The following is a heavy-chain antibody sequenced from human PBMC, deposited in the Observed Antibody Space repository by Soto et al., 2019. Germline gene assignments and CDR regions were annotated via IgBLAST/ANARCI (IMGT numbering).Heavy chain of an antibody. V-gene: IGHV4-31*03. J-gene: IGHJ6*03. D-gene: IGHD3-3*01. CDR2: IYYSGST. CDR3: ARESFWSGYGGIYYYMDV. Sequence: SETLSLTCTVSGGSISSGGYYWSWIRQHPGKGLEWIGYIYYSGSTYYNPSLKSRVTISVDTSKNQFSLKLSSVTAADTAVYYFARESFWSGYGGIYYYMDVWSKGTTVTVSS. CDR1: GGSISSGGYY.